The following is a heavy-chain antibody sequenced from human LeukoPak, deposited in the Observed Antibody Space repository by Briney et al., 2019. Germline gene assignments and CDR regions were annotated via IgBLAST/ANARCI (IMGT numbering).Heavy chain of an antibody. V-gene: IGHV1-3*01. CDR2: INAGNGNT. CDR1: GYTFTTYA. D-gene: IGHD3-16*01. CDR3: ARGAGIRGGGDYFDY. Sequence: ASVKVSCKTSGYTFTTYAIHWVRQAPGQRPEWMGWINAGNGNTQYSQKFQGRVTITRDTSASTAYMELRSLRSDDTAVYYCARGAGIRGGGDYFDYWGQGTLVTVSS. J-gene: IGHJ4*02.